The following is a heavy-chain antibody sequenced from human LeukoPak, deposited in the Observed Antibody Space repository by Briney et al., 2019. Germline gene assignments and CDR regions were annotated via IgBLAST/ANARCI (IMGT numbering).Heavy chain of an antibody. CDR2: IIPIFGTA. CDR1: GGTFSSYA. V-gene: IGHV1-69*13. CDR3: ARGAAVAPYYFDY. Sequence: SVKVSCKASGGTFSSYAISWVRQAPGQGLEWVGGIIPIFGTANYAQKFQGRVTITADESTSTAYMELSSLRSEDTAVYYCARGAAVAPYYFDYWGQGTLVTVSS. D-gene: IGHD6-19*01. J-gene: IGHJ4*02.